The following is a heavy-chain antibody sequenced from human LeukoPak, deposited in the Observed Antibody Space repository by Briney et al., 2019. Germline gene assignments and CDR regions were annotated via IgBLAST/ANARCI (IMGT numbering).Heavy chain of an antibody. CDR2: ISGSGGST. CDR1: GFTFSSYA. CDR3: AKDNEQWLVSRFDY. Sequence: GGSLRLSCAASGFTFSSYAMSWVRQAPGEGLEWVSAISGSGGSTYYADSVKGRFTISRDNSKNTLYLQMNSLRAEDTAVYYCAKDNEQWLVSRFDYWGQGTLVTVSS. D-gene: IGHD6-19*01. J-gene: IGHJ4*02. V-gene: IGHV3-23*01.